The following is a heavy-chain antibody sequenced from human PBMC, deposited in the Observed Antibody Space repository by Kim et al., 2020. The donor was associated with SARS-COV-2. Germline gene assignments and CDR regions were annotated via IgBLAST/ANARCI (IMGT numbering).Heavy chain of an antibody. D-gene: IGHD3-10*01. CDR1: GYSFTSYW. V-gene: IGHV5-51*01. CDR3: ARLMWKRWFGEPPRPNYFDY. J-gene: IGHJ4*02. Sequence: GESLKISCKGSGYSFTSYWIGWVRQMPGKGLEWMGIIYPGDSDTRYRPSFQGQVTISADKSICTAYLQWSSLKASDTAMYYCARLMWKRWFGEPPRPNYFDYWGQGTLVTVSS. CDR2: IYPGDSDT.